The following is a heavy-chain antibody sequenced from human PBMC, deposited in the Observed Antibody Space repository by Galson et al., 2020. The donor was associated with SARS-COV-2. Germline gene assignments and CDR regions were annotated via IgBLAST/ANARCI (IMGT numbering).Heavy chain of an antibody. V-gene: IGHV3-30*19. J-gene: IGHJ4*02. CDR3: ARGPGSYFDY. D-gene: IGHD1-26*01. CDR1: GFTFSSYG. CDR2: IWYDGSNK. Sequence: GESLKISCAASGFTFSSYGMHWVRQAPGKGLEWVAVIWYDGSNKYYADSVKGRFTISRDNSKNTLYLQMNSLRAEDTAVYYCARGPGSYFDYWGQGTLVTVSS.